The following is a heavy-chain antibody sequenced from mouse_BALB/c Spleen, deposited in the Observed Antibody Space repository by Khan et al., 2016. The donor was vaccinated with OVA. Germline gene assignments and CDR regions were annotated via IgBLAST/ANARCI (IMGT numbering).Heavy chain of an antibody. D-gene: IGHD1-1*01. Sequence: EVELVESGGDLVKPGGSLKLFCAASAFTFSNYGMSWVRQTPDKRLAWVASISSGGTYTYYPDSVQGRFTISRDNAENSLYLQMSSLKSADTAMYYGSRRPGYYGSNSYFGYWGQGTTLTVSS. V-gene: IGHV5-6*01. CDR3: SRRPGYYGSNSYFGY. CDR2: ISSGGTYT. J-gene: IGHJ2*01. CDR1: AFTFSNYG.